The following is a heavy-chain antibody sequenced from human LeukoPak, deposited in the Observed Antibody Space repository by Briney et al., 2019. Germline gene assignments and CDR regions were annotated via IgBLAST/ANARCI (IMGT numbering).Heavy chain of an antibody. CDR3: ARDHVATITAPFDY. J-gene: IGHJ4*02. Sequence: GGSLRLSCAASGFTFSSYAMHWVRQAPGKGLEWVANIKQDGSEKYYVDSVKGRFTISRDNAKNSLYLQMNSLRAEDTAVYYCARDHVATITAPFDYWGQGTLVTVSS. CDR2: IKQDGSEK. D-gene: IGHD5-12*01. V-gene: IGHV3-7*01. CDR1: GFTFSSYA.